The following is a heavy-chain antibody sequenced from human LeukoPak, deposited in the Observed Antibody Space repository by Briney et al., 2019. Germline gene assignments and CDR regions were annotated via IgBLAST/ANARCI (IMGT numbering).Heavy chain of an antibody. J-gene: IGHJ4*02. CDR2: IYYSGST. V-gene: IGHV4-39*07. CDR3: GGAPITMVRGVINFDY. Sequence: SETLSLTCTVSGGSISSSSYYWGWIRQPPGKGLEWIGSIYYSGSTYYNPSLKSRVTISVDTSKNQFSLKLSSVTAADTAVYYCGGAPITMVRGVINFDYWGQGTLVTVSS. CDR1: GGSISSSSYY. D-gene: IGHD3-10*01.